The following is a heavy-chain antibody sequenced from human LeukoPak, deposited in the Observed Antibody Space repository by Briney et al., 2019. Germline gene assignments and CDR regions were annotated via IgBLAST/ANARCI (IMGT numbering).Heavy chain of an antibody. D-gene: IGHD2-2*01. CDR2: IWYDGSNK. Sequence: GGSLRLSCAASGFTFSSYGMHWVRQAPGKGLEWVAVIWYDGSNKYYADSVKGRFTISRDNSKNTLYLQMNSQRAEDTAVYYCARDHCSSTSCYRGEYYYYYYMDVWGKGTTVTVSS. V-gene: IGHV3-33*01. CDR1: GFTFSSYG. CDR3: ARDHCSSTSCYRGEYYYYYYMDV. J-gene: IGHJ6*03.